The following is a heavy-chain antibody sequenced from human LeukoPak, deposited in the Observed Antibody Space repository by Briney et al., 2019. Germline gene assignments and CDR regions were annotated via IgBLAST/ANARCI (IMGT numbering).Heavy chain of an antibody. CDR3: ASDHYGSGSFPF. CDR2: IYHSGST. Sequence: SETLSLTCAVYGGSFSGYYWSWIRQPPGKGLEWIGEIYHSGSTYYNPSLKSRVTISVDTSKNQFSLKLSSVTAADTAVYYCASDHYGSGSFPFWGQGTMVTVSS. CDR1: GGSFSGYY. V-gene: IGHV4-34*01. D-gene: IGHD3-10*01. J-gene: IGHJ3*01.